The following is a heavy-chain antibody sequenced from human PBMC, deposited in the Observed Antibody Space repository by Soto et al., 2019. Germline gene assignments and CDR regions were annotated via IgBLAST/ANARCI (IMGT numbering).Heavy chain of an antibody. CDR1: GFTFSSYS. CDR3: ASSGYSYGTSDWD. Sequence: GGSLRLSCAASGFTFSSYSMNWVRQAPGKGLEWVSYISSSSSTIYYADSVKGRFTISRDNAKNSLYLQMNSLRAEDTAVYYCASSGYSYGTSDWDWGQGTLVTVSS. D-gene: IGHD5-18*01. V-gene: IGHV3-48*01. CDR2: ISSSSSTI. J-gene: IGHJ4*02.